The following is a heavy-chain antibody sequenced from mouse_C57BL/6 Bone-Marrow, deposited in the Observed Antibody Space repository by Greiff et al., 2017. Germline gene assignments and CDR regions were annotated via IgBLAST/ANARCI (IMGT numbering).Heavy chain of an antibody. J-gene: IGHJ3*01. D-gene: IGHD2-3*01. CDR2: INPSNGGT. CDR3: AKGGYDGYPWFAY. CDR1: GYTFTSYW. Sequence: VQLQQPGTELVKPGASVKLSCKASGYTFTSYWMHWVKQRPGQGLEWIGNINPSNGGTNYNEKFKSKATLTVDKSSSTAYMQLSSLPSEDSAVYYCAKGGYDGYPWFAYWGQGTLVTVSA. V-gene: IGHV1-53*01.